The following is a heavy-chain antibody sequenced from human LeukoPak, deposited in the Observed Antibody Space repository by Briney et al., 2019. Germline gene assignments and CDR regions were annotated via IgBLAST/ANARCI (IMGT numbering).Heavy chain of an antibody. CDR2: IRFDGSKT. V-gene: IGHV3-30*18. J-gene: IGHJ4*02. CDR1: GFTFTSYG. Sequence: PGRSLRLSCVASGFTFTSYGMHWVRQAPGKGPEWVAVIRFDGSKTYYADSVKGRFTISRDTSKNTLYPQMNSLRPEDTAVYYCAKDVRGEAAAQDYWGQGTLVTVSS. CDR3: AKDVRGEAAAQDY. D-gene: IGHD6-13*01.